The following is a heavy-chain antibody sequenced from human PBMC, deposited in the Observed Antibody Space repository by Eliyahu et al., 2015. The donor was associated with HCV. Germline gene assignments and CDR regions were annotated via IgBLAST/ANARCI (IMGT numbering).Heavy chain of an antibody. CDR1: GFTFSTXW. CDR2: IIGDGSTT. V-gene: IGHV3-74*01. CDR3: ARENYGDYGFYYYYIDV. D-gene: IGHD4-17*01. J-gene: IGHJ6*03. Sequence: EVLLVESGGGLVQPGGSLRLSCAASGFTFSTXWMHWVRQAPGKGLVWVSRIIGDGSTTSYADSLKGRFTISRDNAKNTLYLQMNSLRAEDTAVYYCARENYGDYGFYYYYIDVWGKGTTVTVS.